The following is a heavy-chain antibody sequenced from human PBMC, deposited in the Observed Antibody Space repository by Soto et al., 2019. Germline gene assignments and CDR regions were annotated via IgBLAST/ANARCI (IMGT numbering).Heavy chain of an antibody. CDR2: IIPIFGTA. J-gene: IGHJ4*02. V-gene: IGHV1-69*13. Sequence: ASVKVSCKASGGTFSTSSINWVRQAPGQGLEWMGGIIPIFGTADYAQKFQGRVTLTADESTSTAYMELRSLRSEDTAVFYCAKERSSGWSFDYWGQGTRVTVSS. CDR1: GGTFSTSS. CDR3: AKERSSGWSFDY. D-gene: IGHD6-19*01.